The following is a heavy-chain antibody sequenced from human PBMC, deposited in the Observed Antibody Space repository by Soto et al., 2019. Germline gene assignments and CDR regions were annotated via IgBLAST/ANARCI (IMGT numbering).Heavy chain of an antibody. CDR1: GGSISSSSYY. Sequence: QLQLQESGPGLVKPSETLSLTCTVSGGSISSSSYYWGWIRQPPGKGLEWIGYIYYSGNTYYNPPLKSRVTISVDTSKNQCSLKLSSVTAADTAVYYCARRVRHDQPFDYWGQGTLVPVSS. V-gene: IGHV4-39*01. J-gene: IGHJ4*02. D-gene: IGHD3-3*01. CDR2: IYYSGNT. CDR3: ARRVRHDQPFDY.